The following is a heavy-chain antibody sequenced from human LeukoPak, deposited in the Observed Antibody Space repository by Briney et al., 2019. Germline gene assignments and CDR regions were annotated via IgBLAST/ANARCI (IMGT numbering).Heavy chain of an antibody. V-gene: IGHV4-34*01. CDR1: GGSFSGYY. D-gene: IGHD4-17*01. CDR3: ARVAHDYGEYWFDP. Sequence: SETLSLTCAVYGGSFSGYYWSWIRQPPGKGLEWIGSIYYSGSTYYNPSLKSRVTISVDTSKNQFSLKLSSVTAADTAVYYCARVAHDYGEYWFDPWGQGTLVTVSS. J-gene: IGHJ5*02. CDR2: IYYSGST.